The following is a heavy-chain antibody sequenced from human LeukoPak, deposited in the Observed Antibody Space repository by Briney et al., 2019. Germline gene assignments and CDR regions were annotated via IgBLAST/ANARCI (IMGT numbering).Heavy chain of an antibody. V-gene: IGHV3-7*01. J-gene: IGHJ4*02. CDR1: GFTFSSYW. CDR2: IKQDGSEK. CDR3: ARFRTWGDKAFDY. Sequence: GGSLRLSCAASGFTFSSYWMSWVRQAPGKGLEWVANIKQDGSEKYYVDSVKGRFTISRDSAKNSLYLQMNSLRAEDTAVYYCARFRTWGDKAFDYWGQGTLVTVSS. D-gene: IGHD2-21*02.